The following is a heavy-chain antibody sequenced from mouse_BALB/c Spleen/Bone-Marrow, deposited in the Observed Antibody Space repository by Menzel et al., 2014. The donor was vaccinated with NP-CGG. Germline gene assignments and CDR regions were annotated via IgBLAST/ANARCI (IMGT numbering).Heavy chain of an antibody. CDR3: ARGDYRYDETMDY. J-gene: IGHJ4*01. CDR2: ISLYSGNT. V-gene: IGHV1-67*01. Sequence: VKLQESGPELVRPGVSVKISCKGSGYTFTDYGMHWVKQSHAKGLEWIGLISLYSGNTNYNQKFKDKATMTVDKSPSTAYMELARLTSEDSAIYYCARGDYRYDETMDYWGQGTSVTVSS. D-gene: IGHD2-14*01. CDR1: GYTFTDYG.